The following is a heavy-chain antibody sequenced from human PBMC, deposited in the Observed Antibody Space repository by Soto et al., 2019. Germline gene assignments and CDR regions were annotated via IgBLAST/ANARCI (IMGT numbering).Heavy chain of an antibody. CDR3: APLPIADYFDY. D-gene: IGHD6-13*01. J-gene: IGHJ4*02. Sequence: QVQLVESGGGVVQPGRSLRLSCAASGFTFSSYGMHWVRQAPGKGLEWVAVISYDGSNKYYADSVKGRFTISRDNSKNTLYLQMNSLRAEDTAVYYCAPLPIADYFDYWGQGTLVTVSS. V-gene: IGHV3-30*03. CDR2: ISYDGSNK. CDR1: GFTFSSYG.